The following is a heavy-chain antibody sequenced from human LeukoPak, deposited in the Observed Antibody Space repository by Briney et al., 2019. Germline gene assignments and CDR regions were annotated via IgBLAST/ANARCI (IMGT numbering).Heavy chain of an antibody. CDR2: IASDGSST. CDR3: ARGRPHGNDY. Sequence: GGSLRLSCAASGFTFRNYAMHWVRQAPGKGLVWVSRIASDGSSTTYADSVKGRFSISRDNAKNTLYLQMNSLRVEDTAAYYCARGRPHGNDYWGQGTLVTVSS. V-gene: IGHV3-74*01. CDR1: GFTFRNYA. J-gene: IGHJ4*02. D-gene: IGHD4-23*01.